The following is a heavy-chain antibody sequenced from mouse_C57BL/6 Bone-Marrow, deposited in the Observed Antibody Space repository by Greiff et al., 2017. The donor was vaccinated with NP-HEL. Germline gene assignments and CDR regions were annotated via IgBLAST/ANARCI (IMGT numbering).Heavy chain of an antibody. D-gene: IGHD2-4*01. Sequence: DVKLVESGGGLVKPGGSLKLSCAASGFTFSSYAMSWVRQTPEKRLEWVATISDGGSYTYYPDNVKGRFTISRDNAKNNLYLQMSHLKSEDTAMYYCAEIYYDYDVWFAYWGQGTLVTVSA. CDR2: ISDGGSYT. V-gene: IGHV5-4*03. J-gene: IGHJ3*01. CDR3: AEIYYDYDVWFAY. CDR1: GFTFSSYA.